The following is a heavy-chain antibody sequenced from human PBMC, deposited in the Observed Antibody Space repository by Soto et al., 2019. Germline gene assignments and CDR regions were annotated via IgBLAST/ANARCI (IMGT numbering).Heavy chain of an antibody. J-gene: IGHJ5*02. Sequence: ASVKVSCKASGGTFSSYAISWVRQAPGQGLEWMGGIIPIFGTANYAQKFQGRVTITADESTSTAYMELSSLRSEDTAVYYCARGPNTYYYDSSGYWSPFDPWGQGTLVTVSS. V-gene: IGHV1-69*13. CDR1: GGTFSSYA. D-gene: IGHD3-22*01. CDR3: ARGPNTYYYDSSGYWSPFDP. CDR2: IIPIFGTA.